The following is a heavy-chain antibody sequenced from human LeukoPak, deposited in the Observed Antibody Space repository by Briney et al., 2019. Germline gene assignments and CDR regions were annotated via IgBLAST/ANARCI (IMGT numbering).Heavy chain of an antibody. CDR3: ARVEGSSWYRY. Sequence: SETLSLTCTVSGDSISSYYWSWIRQPPGKGLEWIGYIYYSGSTNYNPSLKSRVTISVDTSKNQFSLKLSSVTAADTAVYYCARVEGSSWYRYWGQGTLVTVSS. CDR1: GDSISSYY. J-gene: IGHJ4*02. CDR2: IYYSGST. D-gene: IGHD6-13*01. V-gene: IGHV4-59*01.